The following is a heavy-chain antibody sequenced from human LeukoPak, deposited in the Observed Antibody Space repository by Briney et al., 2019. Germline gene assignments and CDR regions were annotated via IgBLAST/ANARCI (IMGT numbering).Heavy chain of an antibody. CDR2: ISYDGSNK. CDR3: ARDSGWLTDFDY. V-gene: IGHV3-30-3*01. J-gene: IGHJ4*02. CDR1: GFTFSSYA. Sequence: GGSLRLSCAAAGFTFSSYAMDWVRQAPGKGLEWVAVISYDGSNKFYADSVKGRFTISRDNSKNTLYLQLNRLRTEDTAVYYCARDSGWLTDFDYWGQGTLVTVSS. D-gene: IGHD6-19*01.